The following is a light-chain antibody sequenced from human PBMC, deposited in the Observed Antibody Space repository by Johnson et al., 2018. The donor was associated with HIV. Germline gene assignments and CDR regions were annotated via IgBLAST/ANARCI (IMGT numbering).Light chain of an antibody. V-gene: IGLV1-51*02. CDR3: GTWESSLSFYV. CDR2: ENN. Sequence: QSVLTQPPSVSAAPGQKVTISCSGSSSEMGNYAVSWYQQLPGTAPKLLIYENNKRPSGIPDRISGSKSATSVTLGITGLQTGDEADYYCGTWESSLSFYVFGTGTKVTVL. CDR1: SSEMGNYA. J-gene: IGLJ1*01.